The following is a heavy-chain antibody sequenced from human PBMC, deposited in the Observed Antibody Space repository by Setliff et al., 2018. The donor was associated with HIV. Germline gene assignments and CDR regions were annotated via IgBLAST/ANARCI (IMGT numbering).Heavy chain of an antibody. Sequence: GESLRLSCEASGFSFSDYYMSWVRQAPGKGLEWVSYISGSGSAMHFADSVKGRFTISRDNAKNALYLEMSSLRAEDTAVYYCARNLGVAALGDDGQVDYYYYYMDVWGKGTTVTV. D-gene: IGHD4-17*01. CDR2: ISGSGSAM. J-gene: IGHJ6*03. CDR1: GFSFSDYY. CDR3: ARNLGVAALGDDGQVDYYYYYMDV. V-gene: IGHV3-11*04.